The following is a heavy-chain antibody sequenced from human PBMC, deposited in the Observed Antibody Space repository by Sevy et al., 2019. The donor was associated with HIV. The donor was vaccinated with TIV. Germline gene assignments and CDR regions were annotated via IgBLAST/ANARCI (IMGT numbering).Heavy chain of an antibody. CDR1: GFTFSSYA. V-gene: IGHV3-23*01. CDR2: FSGSGGST. Sequence: GGSLRLSCAASGFTFSSYAMSWVRQAPGKGLEWVSAFSGSGGSTYYADSVKGRFTISRDNSKNTLYLQMNSLRAEDTAVYYWAKSREEGYYGSGSYYFDYWGQGTLVTVSS. J-gene: IGHJ4*02. D-gene: IGHD3-10*01. CDR3: AKSREEGYYGSGSYYFDY.